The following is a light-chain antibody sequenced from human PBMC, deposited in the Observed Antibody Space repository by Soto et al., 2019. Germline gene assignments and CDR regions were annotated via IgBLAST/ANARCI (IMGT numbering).Light chain of an antibody. CDR2: AAS. Sequence: DIQMTQSPSSLSASVGDRVTITCRASQSITTYLNWYQQKPGKAPKLLIYAASSLQSGAPSRFSGSAPGTDFPLTISSLQPEDFAPYYCQQSYSTLSITFGQGTRLQIK. CDR1: QSITTY. CDR3: QQSYSTLSIT. V-gene: IGKV1-39*01. J-gene: IGKJ5*01.